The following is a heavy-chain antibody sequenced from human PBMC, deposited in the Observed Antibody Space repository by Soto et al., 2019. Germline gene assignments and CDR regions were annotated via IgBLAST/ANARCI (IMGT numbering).Heavy chain of an antibody. CDR2: ISYDGTNK. J-gene: IGHJ4*02. CDR1: GFTFSTHG. Sequence: PGGSLRLSCAASGFTFSTHGMHWVRQAPGKGLEWVAVISYDGTNKYYADSVKGRFTISRDNSKNTLYLQMNSLRAEDTAVYYCAKGSYGSGSLYYFDYWGQGTLVTSPQ. D-gene: IGHD3-10*01. V-gene: IGHV3-30*18. CDR3: AKGSYGSGSLYYFDY.